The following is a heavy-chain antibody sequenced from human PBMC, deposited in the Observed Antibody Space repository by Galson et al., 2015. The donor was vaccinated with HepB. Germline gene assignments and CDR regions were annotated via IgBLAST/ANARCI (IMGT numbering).Heavy chain of an antibody. D-gene: IGHD1-26*01. J-gene: IGHJ3*02. CDR3: VRENSGSYGAFDI. CDR2: TYQRSKWYN. Sequence: AISGDSVSSNRAAWNWIRQSPSRGLEWLGRTYQRSKWYNDYAVSVKSRISTNPATSRNQFSLQLNAVNFEDTAVYYCVRENSGSYGAFDIWGQGTVVTVSS. V-gene: IGHV6-1*01. CDR1: GDSVSSNRAA.